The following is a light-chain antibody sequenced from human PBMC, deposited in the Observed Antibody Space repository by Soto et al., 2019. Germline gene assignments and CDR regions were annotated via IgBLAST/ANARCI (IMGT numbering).Light chain of an antibody. V-gene: IGLV2-23*03. CDR3: CSYGGSSTFVV. J-gene: IGLJ2*01. Sequence: QSALTQPASVSGSPGQSITISCTGTSSDVGSYNLVSWYQQHPGKAPELMIYEGSKRPSGVSHRFSGSKSGNTASLTISGLQAEDEADYYCCSYGGSSTFVVFGGGTKVTVL. CDR2: EGS. CDR1: SSDVGSYNL.